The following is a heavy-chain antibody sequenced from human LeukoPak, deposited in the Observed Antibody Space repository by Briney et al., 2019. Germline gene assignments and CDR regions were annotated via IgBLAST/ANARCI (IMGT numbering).Heavy chain of an antibody. D-gene: IGHD3-3*01. J-gene: IGHJ4*02. CDR2: INHSGST. Sequence: PSETLSLTCAVYGGSFSGYYWSWIRQPPGKGLEWIGEINHSGSTNYNPSLKSRVTISVDTSKNQFSLKLSSVTAADTAVYYCARSPSRFLEWLYIWGQGTLVTVSS. CDR3: ARSPSRFLEWLYI. CDR1: GGSFSGYY. V-gene: IGHV4-34*01.